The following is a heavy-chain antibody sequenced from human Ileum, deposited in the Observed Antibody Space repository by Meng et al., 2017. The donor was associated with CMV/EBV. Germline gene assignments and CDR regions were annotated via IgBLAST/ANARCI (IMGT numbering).Heavy chain of an antibody. CDR1: GGSIDSSDYY. CDR2: IFYRGNT. D-gene: IGHD3-16*01. CDR3: ARDNVSTSTNRLDS. Sequence: SGGSIDSSDYYWDWIRQSPGKGLEWIGSIFYRGNTNYNPSLKSRVAISVDTSKIQFFLNLDSVTAADTAIYYCARDNVSTSTNRLDSWGQGTLVTVSS. V-gene: IGHV4-39*07. J-gene: IGHJ5*01.